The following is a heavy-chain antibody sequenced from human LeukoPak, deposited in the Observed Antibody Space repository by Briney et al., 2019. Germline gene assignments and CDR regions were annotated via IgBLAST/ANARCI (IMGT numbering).Heavy chain of an antibody. CDR1: GGSISSGDDY. J-gene: IGHJ4*02. Sequence: SETLSLTCTVSGGSISSGDDYWSWIRQPPGRGLEWIGYIYYSGSTYCNPSLKSRVTISVDTSKNQFSLKLSSVTAADTAVYYCASSVGATAVGYFDYWGQGTLVTVSS. D-gene: IGHD1-26*01. CDR3: ASSVGATAVGYFDY. V-gene: IGHV4-30-4*08. CDR2: IYYSGST.